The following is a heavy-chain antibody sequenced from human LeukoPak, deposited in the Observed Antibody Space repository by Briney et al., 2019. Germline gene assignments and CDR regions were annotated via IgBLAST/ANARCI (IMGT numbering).Heavy chain of an antibody. Sequence: GGSLRLSCAASGFTFRSYAMTWVRQAPGKGLEWVSSISPSGSITYYADSVKGRFTISRDNSKNTPYLQMNSLRAEDTAVYYCAKIMALYCSGGTCNEIDYWGQGTLVTVSS. J-gene: IGHJ4*02. CDR3: AKIMALYCSGGTCNEIDY. V-gene: IGHV3-23*01. CDR2: ISPSGSIT. CDR1: GFTFRSYA. D-gene: IGHD2-15*01.